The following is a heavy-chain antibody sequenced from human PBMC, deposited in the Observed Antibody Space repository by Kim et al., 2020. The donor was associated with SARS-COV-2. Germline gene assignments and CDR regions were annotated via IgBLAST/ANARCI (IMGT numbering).Heavy chain of an antibody. CDR3: AMGGLRWYRLFDY. J-gene: IGHJ4*02. D-gene: IGHD4-17*01. V-gene: IGHV3-23*01. CDR1: GFTFSSYA. CDR2: ISGSGGST. Sequence: GGSLRLSCAASGFTFSSYAMSWVRQAPGKGLEWVSAISGSGGSTYYADSVKGRFTISRDNSKNTLYLQMNSLRAEDTAVYYCAMGGLRWYRLFDYWGQGTLVTVSS.